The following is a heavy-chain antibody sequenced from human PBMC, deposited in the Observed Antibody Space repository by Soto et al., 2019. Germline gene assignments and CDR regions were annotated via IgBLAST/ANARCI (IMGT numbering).Heavy chain of an antibody. V-gene: IGHV3-30*18. D-gene: IGHD5-18*01. Sequence: QVQLVESGGGVVQPGRSLRLSCAASGFTFSSYGMHWVRQAPGKGLEWVAVISYDGSNTYYADSVKGRFTISRDNSKNTLYLQMKRLRAEDTAVYYCAKDYIRWIPLWLPEYWGQGTLVTVSS. J-gene: IGHJ4*02. CDR1: GFTFSSYG. CDR2: ISYDGSNT. CDR3: AKDYIRWIPLWLPEY.